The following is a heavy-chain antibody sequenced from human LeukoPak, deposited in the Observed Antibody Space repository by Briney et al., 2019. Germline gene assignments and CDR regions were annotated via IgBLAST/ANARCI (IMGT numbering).Heavy chain of an antibody. Sequence: PGGSLRLSCAASGFTFSSYWMSWVRQAPGKGLEWVANIKLDGSEKYYVDSVKGRFTISRDNAKKSLYLQMNSLRAEDTAVYYCARVRISSVVWFDPWGQGTLVTVSS. V-gene: IGHV3-7*01. CDR2: IKLDGSEK. CDR3: ARVRISSVVWFDP. CDR1: GFTFSSYW. D-gene: IGHD4-23*01. J-gene: IGHJ5*02.